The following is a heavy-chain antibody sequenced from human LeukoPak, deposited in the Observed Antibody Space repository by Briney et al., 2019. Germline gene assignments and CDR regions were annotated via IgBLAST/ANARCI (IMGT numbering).Heavy chain of an antibody. D-gene: IGHD2-15*01. Sequence: PGRSLRLSCAASGFTFSNYAMHWVRQAPGKGLEWVAVMSYDGTNKYYADSVKSRFTISRDNSKNTLYLQMNSLRAEDTAVYYCARERVVVVATTYYYYGMDVRGKGTTVTVSS. V-gene: IGHV3-30*04. CDR1: GFTFSNYA. J-gene: IGHJ6*04. CDR3: ARERVVVVATTYYYYGMDV. CDR2: MSYDGTNK.